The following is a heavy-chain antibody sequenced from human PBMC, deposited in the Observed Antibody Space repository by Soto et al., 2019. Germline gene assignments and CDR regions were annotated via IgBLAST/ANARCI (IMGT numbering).Heavy chain of an antibody. V-gene: IGHV3-7*03. CDR2: IKQDGSEK. Sequence: PGGSLRLSCAASGFTFSSYWMSWVRQAPGKGLEWVANIKQDGSEKYYVDSVKGRFTISRDNAKNTLYLQMNSLRAEDTAVYYCASETWYVFDHWGQGTQVTVAA. CDR1: GFTFSSYW. J-gene: IGHJ4*02. CDR3: ASETWYVFDH. D-gene: IGHD6-13*01.